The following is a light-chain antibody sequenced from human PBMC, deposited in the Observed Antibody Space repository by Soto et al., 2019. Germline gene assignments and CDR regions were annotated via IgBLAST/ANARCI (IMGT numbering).Light chain of an antibody. CDR2: AAS. CDR3: QQYGASPPYT. CDR1: RSFASSY. Sequence: EIVLTQSPGTLSLSPGERATLSCRASRSFASSYLAWYQQRPGQAPRLLIYAASNRATGIPDRFSGSGSGTDFTLTINRLEAEDSAVYYGQQYGASPPYTFGQVTKVDIK. V-gene: IGKV3-20*01. J-gene: IGKJ2*01.